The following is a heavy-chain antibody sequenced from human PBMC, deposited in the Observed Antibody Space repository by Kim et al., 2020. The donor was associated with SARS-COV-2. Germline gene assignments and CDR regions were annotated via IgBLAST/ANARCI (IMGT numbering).Heavy chain of an antibody. V-gene: IGHV4-39*01. CDR2: IYYVGTT. CDR3: ARLNRGAYRYYFYY. J-gene: IGHJ4*01. CDR1: GQSIKTNSFF. D-gene: IGHD1-26*01. Sequence: SETLSLTCTVSGQSIKTNSFFWGWIRRPPGKGLEWMGTIYYVGTTYFNPSLKSRVTISVDTSRNQFSLNLNSVTATDSAVYYCARLNRGAYRYYFYYWGPGAQVTVSS.